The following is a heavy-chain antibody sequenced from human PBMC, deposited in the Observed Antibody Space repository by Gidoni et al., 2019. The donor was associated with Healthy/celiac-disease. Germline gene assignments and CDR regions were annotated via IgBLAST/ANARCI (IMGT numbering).Heavy chain of an antibody. D-gene: IGHD3-22*01. Sequence: QVQLVESGGGVVQPGRSLRLSCAASGFTFSSYGMHWVRQAPGKGLEWVAVISYDGSNKYYADSVKGRLTISRDNSKNTLYLQMNSLRAEDTAVYYCAKEIEEEAIVVVIALDYWGQGTLVTVSS. J-gene: IGHJ4*02. V-gene: IGHV3-30*18. CDR3: AKEIEEEAIVVVIALDY. CDR2: ISYDGSNK. CDR1: GFTFSSYG.